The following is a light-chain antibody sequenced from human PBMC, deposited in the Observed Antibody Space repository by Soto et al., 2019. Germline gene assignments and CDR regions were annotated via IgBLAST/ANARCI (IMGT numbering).Light chain of an antibody. J-gene: IGLJ2*01. CDR1: SSDVGGYNY. Sequence: QSALTQPRSVSGSPGQSVTISCTGTSSDVGGYNYVCWYQQHPGKAPKLMIYDVSKRPSGVPDRFSGSKSGNTASLTISGLQAEDEADYYCCSYAGSYTHVVFGGGTKLTVL. CDR3: CSYAGSYTHVV. V-gene: IGLV2-11*01. CDR2: DVS.